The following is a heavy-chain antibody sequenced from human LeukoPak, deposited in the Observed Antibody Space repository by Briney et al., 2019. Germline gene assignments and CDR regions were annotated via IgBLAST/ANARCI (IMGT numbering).Heavy chain of an antibody. CDR2: ISGSGGST. D-gene: IGHD3-16*02. J-gene: IGHJ4*02. V-gene: IGHV3-23*01. CDR1: GFTFSSFG. Sequence: GGSLRLSCAASGFTFSSFGMSWVRQSPGKGLEWVSVISGSGGSTYNADSVKGRFTISRDNSQNTLYLQMNSLRAEDTAVYYCAKNFLGFGDYVWGSYRPFDYWGQGTLVTVSS. CDR3: AKNFLGFGDYVWGSYRPFDY.